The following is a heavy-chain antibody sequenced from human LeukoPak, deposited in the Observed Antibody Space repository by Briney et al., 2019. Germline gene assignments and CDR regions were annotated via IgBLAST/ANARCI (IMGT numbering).Heavy chain of an antibody. CDR2: ISAYNGNT. Sequence: ASVKVSCKASGYTFTSYGISWVRQAPGQGLEWMGWISAYNGNTNYAQKFQGRVTMTRNTSISTAYMELSSLRSEDTAVYYCARGRRVGITISQSRFDPWGQGTLVTVSS. D-gene: IGHD3-3*01. J-gene: IGHJ5*02. CDR3: ARGRRVGITISQSRFDP. CDR1: GYTFTSYG. V-gene: IGHV1-18*01.